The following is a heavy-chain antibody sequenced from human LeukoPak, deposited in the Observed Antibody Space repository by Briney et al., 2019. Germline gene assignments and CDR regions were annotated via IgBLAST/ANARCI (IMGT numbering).Heavy chain of an antibody. V-gene: IGHV1-2*02. CDR3: AARKDPRPLDY. Sequence: ASVKVSCKASGYTFIAYYMHWVRQAPGQGLEWMGWLNPSTGGTIYAQKFQDRVTMSGDTSISTAYMELSDLRSDDTAVYYCAARKDPRPLDYWGQGTLITVSS. J-gene: IGHJ4*02. D-gene: IGHD1-14*01. CDR1: GYTFIAYY. CDR2: LNPSTGGT.